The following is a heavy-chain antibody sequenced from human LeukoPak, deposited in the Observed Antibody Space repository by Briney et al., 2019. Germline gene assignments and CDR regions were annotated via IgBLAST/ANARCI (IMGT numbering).Heavy chain of an antibody. CDR2: INSDGSST. V-gene: IGHV3-74*01. CDR1: GFTFSNYW. D-gene: IGHD5-18*01. J-gene: IGHJ4*02. CDR3: ARVDTAMDPFDY. Sequence: GGSLRLSXAASGFTFSNYWMHWVCQAPGKGMVWVSRINSDGSSTTYADSVKGRFTISRDNAKNTLYLQMNSLRAEDTAVYYCARVDTAMDPFDYWGQGTQVTVSS.